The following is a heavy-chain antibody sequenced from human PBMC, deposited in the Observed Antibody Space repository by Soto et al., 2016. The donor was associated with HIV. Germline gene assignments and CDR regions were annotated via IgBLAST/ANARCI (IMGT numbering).Heavy chain of an antibody. CDR3: ARVTGDRDVMTAFNTNYYIDV. Sequence: QVELQESGPGLVKPSETLSLRCNVSGNSIKILIGAGFGRPQERDWSGSGSSFTVGRPVYTSSLKSRVAFSIDTSENSFSLKLKSVTAADTAIYYCARVTGDRDVMTAFNTNYYIDVWAKGPRSP. V-gene: IGHV4-59*01. CDR1: GNSIKIL. J-gene: IGHJ6*03. CDR2: SFTVGRP. D-gene: IGHD2-21*02.